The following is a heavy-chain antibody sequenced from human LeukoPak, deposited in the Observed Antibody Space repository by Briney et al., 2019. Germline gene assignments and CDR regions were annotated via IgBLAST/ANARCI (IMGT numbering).Heavy chain of an antibody. CDR1: GFTFSSYS. Sequence: GGSLRLSCAASGFTFSSYSMNWVRQAPGKGLEWVSSISSSSSYIYYADSVKGRFTISRDNAKNSLYLQMNSLRAEDTAVYYCARAGYSSRWFPVRDGGYWGRGIVVTFSS. CDR2: ISSSSSYI. D-gene: IGHD6-19*01. J-gene: IGHJ1*01. CDR3: ARAGYSSRWFPVRDGGY. V-gene: IGHV3-21*01.